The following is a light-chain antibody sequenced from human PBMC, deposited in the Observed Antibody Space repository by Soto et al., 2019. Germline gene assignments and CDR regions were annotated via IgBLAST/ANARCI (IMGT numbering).Light chain of an antibody. J-gene: IGKJ1*01. CDR3: QQYLSYSWT. CDR1: QSISSW. Sequence: DIQMTQSPSTLSASVGDRVTITCRASQSISSWLAWYQQKPGKAPKLLIYEASSLESVVPSRFSGSGSGTEFTLTISSLQPDDFASDYCQQYLSYSWTFGQGTKVEIK. V-gene: IGKV1-5*01. CDR2: EAS.